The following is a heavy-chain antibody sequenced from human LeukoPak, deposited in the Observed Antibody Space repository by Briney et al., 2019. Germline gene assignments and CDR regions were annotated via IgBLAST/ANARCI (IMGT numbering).Heavy chain of an antibody. Sequence: SETLSLTCAVYGGSFSGYYWSWIRQPPGKGLEWIGEINHSGSTNYNPSLKSRVTISVDTSKNQFSLKLSSVTAADTAVYYCARGPYSGRRRVSAYYYMDVWGKGTTVTVSS. J-gene: IGHJ6*03. CDR2: INHSGST. CDR3: ARGPYSGRRRVSAYYYMDV. V-gene: IGHV4-34*01. D-gene: IGHD1-26*01. CDR1: GGSFSGYY.